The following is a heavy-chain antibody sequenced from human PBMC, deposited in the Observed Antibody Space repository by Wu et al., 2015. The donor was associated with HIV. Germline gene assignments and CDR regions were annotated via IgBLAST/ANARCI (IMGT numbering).Heavy chain of an antibody. J-gene: IGHJ4*02. CDR2: IIPIFGTT. CDR1: GGTFSSYA. CDR3: AREHRADSSGWYRYFDY. V-gene: IGHV1-69*05. Sequence: QVQLVQSGAEVKKPGSSVKVSCKASGGTFSSYAISWVRQAPGQGLEWMGGIIPIFGTTNYAQNFQGRVTITTDESTNTAYMELSSLRSDDTAVYYCAREHRADSSGWYRYFDYWGQGTLVTVSS. D-gene: IGHD6-19*01.